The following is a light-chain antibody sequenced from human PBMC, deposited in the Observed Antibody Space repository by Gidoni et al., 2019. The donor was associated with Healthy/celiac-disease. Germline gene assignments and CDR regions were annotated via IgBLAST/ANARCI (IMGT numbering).Light chain of an antibody. V-gene: IGKV4-1*01. Sequence: DIVMTQSPDSLAVSLGERANINCKSSQSVLYSSNNKNYLAWYQQKPGPPPKLLIYWASPRESGVPDRFSGSGCGTDFTLTISSLQAEDVAVYYCQQYYSTPLAFGGGTKVEIK. J-gene: IGKJ4*01. CDR2: WAS. CDR3: QQYYSTPLA. CDR1: QSVLYSSNNKNY.